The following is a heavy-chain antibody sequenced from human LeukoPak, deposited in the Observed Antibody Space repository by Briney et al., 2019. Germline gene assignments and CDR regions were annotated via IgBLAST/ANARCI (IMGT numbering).Heavy chain of an antibody. J-gene: IGHJ4*02. CDR3: ASYREYYYDSSGYLPVGGGLDY. Sequence: GGSLRLSCAASGFTFSDYYMSWVRQAPGKGLEWVSVIYSGGSTYYADSVKGRFTISRDNSKNTLYLQMNSLRAEDTAVYYCASYREYYYDSSGYLPVGGGLDYWGQGTLVTVSS. D-gene: IGHD3-22*01. CDR1: GFTFSDYY. CDR2: IYSGGST. V-gene: IGHV3-53*01.